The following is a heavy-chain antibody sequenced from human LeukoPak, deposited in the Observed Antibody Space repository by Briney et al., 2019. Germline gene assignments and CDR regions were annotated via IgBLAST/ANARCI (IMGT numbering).Heavy chain of an antibody. J-gene: IGHJ4*02. CDR2: IYSSGDT. CDR3: ATGYYFGSGSYGCLDY. D-gene: IGHD3-10*01. V-gene: IGHV3-53*01. Sequence: AGGSLRLSCAASGFTVSSKYMSWVRQTPGKGLQWVALIYSSGDTYTADSVKGRFTISRDNSENTLYLQMDSLRAEDTAVYYCATGYYFGSGSYGCLDYWGQGTLVTVSS. CDR1: GFTVSSKY.